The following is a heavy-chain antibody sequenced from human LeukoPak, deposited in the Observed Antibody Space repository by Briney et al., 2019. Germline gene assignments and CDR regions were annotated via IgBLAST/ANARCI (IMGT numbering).Heavy chain of an antibody. D-gene: IGHD1-7*01. CDR3: TRSYNWNYGPFDY. J-gene: IGHJ4*02. V-gene: IGHV4-59*01. CDR1: GGSIGSYH. CDR2: VCYSGST. Sequence: SETLSLTCTVSGGSIGSYHWTWIRQPHGKGLEWIGYVCYSGSTHYNPSLKSRVTISVDTSKNQFSLKLSSVTAADTAVYYCTRSYNWNYGPFDYWGQGTLVTVSS.